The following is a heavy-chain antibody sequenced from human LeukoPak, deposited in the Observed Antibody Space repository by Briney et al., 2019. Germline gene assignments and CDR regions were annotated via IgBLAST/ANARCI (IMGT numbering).Heavy chain of an antibody. J-gene: IGHJ4*02. Sequence: SETLSLTCTVSGGSISSYYWSWIRQPPGKGLEWIGYIYYSGSTNYNPSLKTRVTISVDTSKSQFSLQLSSVTAADTAVYYCARGGRDYDFWSGYYHQRTYYFDYWGQGTLVTVSS. V-gene: IGHV4-59*01. D-gene: IGHD3-3*01. CDR1: GGSISSYY. CDR2: IYYSGST. CDR3: ARGGRDYDFWSGYYHQRTYYFDY.